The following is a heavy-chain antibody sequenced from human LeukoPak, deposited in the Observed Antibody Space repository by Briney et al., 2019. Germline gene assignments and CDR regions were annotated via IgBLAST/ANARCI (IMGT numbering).Heavy chain of an antibody. CDR1: GGSISSYY. CDR2: IYYSGST. V-gene: IGHV4-59*01. CDR3: ARAPIGYCSSTSCYAEYFQH. Sequence: PSETLSLTCTVSGGSISSYYWSWIRQPPGKGPEWIGYIYYSGSTNYNPSLKSRVTISIDTSKNQFSLKLNSVTAADTAVYYCARAPIGYCSSTSCYAEYFQHWGQGTLVTVSS. J-gene: IGHJ1*01. D-gene: IGHD2-2*03.